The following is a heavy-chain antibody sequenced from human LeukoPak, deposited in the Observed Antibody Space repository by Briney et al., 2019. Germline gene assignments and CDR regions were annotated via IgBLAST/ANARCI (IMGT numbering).Heavy chain of an antibody. V-gene: IGHV3-48*04. Sequence: PGGSLRLSCAASGFTFSSYGMHWVRQAPGKGLEWVSYISSSSSTIYCADSVKGRFTISRDNAKNSLYLQMNSLRAEDTAVYYCARELIWFGEEKKLGDFDYWGQGTLVTVSS. CDR2: ISSSSSTI. CDR1: GFTFSSYG. J-gene: IGHJ4*02. D-gene: IGHD3-10*01. CDR3: ARELIWFGEEKKLGDFDY.